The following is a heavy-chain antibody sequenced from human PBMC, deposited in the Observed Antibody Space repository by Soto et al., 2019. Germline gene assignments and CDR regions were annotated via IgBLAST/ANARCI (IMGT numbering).Heavy chain of an antibody. CDR2: IKQDGSEK. Sequence: EVQLVESGGGLVQPGGSLRLSCAASGFTFSSYWMSWVRQAPGKGLEWVANIKQDGSEKYYVDSVKGRFTISRDNAKNSLYQQMNSLRAEDTAVYYCARSRNYYDSSGYYRGEAFDIWGQGTMVTVSS. CDR1: GFTFSSYW. CDR3: ARSRNYYDSSGYYRGEAFDI. D-gene: IGHD3-22*01. J-gene: IGHJ3*02. V-gene: IGHV3-7*01.